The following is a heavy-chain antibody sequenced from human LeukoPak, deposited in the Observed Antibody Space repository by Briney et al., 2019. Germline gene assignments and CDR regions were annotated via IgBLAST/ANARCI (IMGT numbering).Heavy chain of an antibody. D-gene: IGHD6-19*01. V-gene: IGHV3-53*01. Sequence: GGSLRLSCAASGFTVSSNYMSWVRQAPGKGLEWVSVIYSGGSTDYADSVKGRFTLSRDNSKNTLYLQMNSLRAEDTAVYYCASPRSGWSFDYWGQGTLVTVSS. CDR3: ASPRSGWSFDY. J-gene: IGHJ4*02. CDR2: IYSGGST. CDR1: GFTVSSNY.